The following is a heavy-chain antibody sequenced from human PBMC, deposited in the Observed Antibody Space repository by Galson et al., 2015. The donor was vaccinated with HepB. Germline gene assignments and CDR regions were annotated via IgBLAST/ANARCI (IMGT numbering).Heavy chain of an antibody. D-gene: IGHD1-26*01. CDR1: GFSLSTSGLG. CDR3: AHRRAMWVGTKGSDAFDI. J-gene: IGHJ3*02. V-gene: IGHV2-5*02. Sequence: PALVKPTQTLTLTCTFSGFSLSTSGLGVGWIRQPPGKALEWLALIYWDDDKRFSPSLNSRLTITKDTSKKQVVLTVTDMDPVDTATYYCAHRRAMWVGTKGSDAFDIWGQGTMVTVSS. CDR2: IYWDDDK.